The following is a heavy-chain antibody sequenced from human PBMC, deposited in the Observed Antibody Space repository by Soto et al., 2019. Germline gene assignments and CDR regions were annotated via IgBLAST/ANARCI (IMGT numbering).Heavy chain of an antibody. CDR3: ARVPSYLPEDY. CDR2: INPSGGST. Sequence: ASVKVSCKASGYTFTSYYMHWVRQAPGQGLEWMGIINPSGGSTSYAQKFQGRVTMTRDTSTSTVYMELSSLRSEDTAMYFCARVPSYLPEDYWGQGTLVTVSS. J-gene: IGHJ4*02. V-gene: IGHV1-46*01. CDR1: GYTFTSYY.